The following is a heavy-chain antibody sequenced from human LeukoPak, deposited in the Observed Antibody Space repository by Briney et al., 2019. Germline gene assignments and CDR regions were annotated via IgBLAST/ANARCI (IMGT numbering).Heavy chain of an antibody. V-gene: IGHV3-9*03. D-gene: IGHD2-15*01. CDR1: GFTFDDYA. CDR2: ISWNSGSI. CDR3: ARGYCSGSSCLKGDY. J-gene: IGHJ4*02. Sequence: GGSLRLSCAASGFTFDDYAMHWVRQAPGKGLEWVSGISWNSGSIGYADSVKGRFTISRDNSKNTLYLQMNSLRAEDMAVYYCARGYCSGSSCLKGDYWGQGTLVTVSS.